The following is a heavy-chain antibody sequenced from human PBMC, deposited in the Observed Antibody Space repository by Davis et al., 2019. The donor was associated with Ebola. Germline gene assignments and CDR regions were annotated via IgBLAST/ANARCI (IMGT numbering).Heavy chain of an antibody. D-gene: IGHD3-22*01. Sequence: GESLKISCAASGFTVSSNYMSWVRQAPGKGLEWVSVIYSGGSTYYADSVKGRFTISRDNSKNTLYLQMNSLRAEDTAVYYCASTHYYDSSGYYADAFDIWGQGTMVTVSS. CDR2: IYSGGST. J-gene: IGHJ3*02. V-gene: IGHV3-53*01. CDR3: ASTHYYDSSGYYADAFDI. CDR1: GFTVSSNY.